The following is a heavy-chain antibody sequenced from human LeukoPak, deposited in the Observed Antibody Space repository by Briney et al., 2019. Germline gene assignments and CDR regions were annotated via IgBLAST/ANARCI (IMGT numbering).Heavy chain of an antibody. J-gene: IGHJ4*02. CDR1: DGSINGYY. D-gene: IGHD3-22*01. Sequence: KPSGTLSLTCTVSDGSINGYYWSWIRQPPGKGLDWIGYMYSGGTTNYSPSLKSRVTISEDTSKNQFSLKLSSVTAADTAVYYCARDGDSSGYIDYWGQGTLVTVSS. V-gene: IGHV4-4*08. CDR3: ARDGDSSGYIDY. CDR2: MYSGGTT.